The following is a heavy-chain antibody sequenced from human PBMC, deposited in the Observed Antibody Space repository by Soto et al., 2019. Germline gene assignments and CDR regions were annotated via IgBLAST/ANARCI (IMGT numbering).Heavy chain of an antibody. J-gene: IGHJ4*02. D-gene: IGHD2-8*01. CDR2: VYYSGGT. CDR3: ARGFGRDIVLMAPEFDY. V-gene: IGHV4-61*01. Sequence: SETLSLTCTVSTGSVSSGTHYWSWIRQPPGKGLEWIGYVYYSGGTNYNPSLKSRVTTSIDTSKNQFSLKLSSVTAADTAVYYCARGFGRDIVLMAPEFDYWGQGTLVTVSS. CDR1: TGSVSSGTHY.